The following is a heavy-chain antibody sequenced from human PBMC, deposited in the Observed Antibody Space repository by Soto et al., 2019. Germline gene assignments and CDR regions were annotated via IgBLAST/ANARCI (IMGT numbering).Heavy chain of an antibody. CDR2: IWYDGSNK. CDR3: LRDYWRGPPTFYFAY. CDR1: GFPFSSYG. J-gene: IGHJ4*02. V-gene: IGHV3-33*01. D-gene: IGHD1-1*01. Sequence: GGSLSLSCAASGFPFSSYGMHWVRQAPGKGLEWVAVIWYDGSNKYYADSVKGRFTISRDNSKNTLYLQMNSLRAEDTAVFFSLRDYWRGPPTFYFAYLGQGPLIPVS.